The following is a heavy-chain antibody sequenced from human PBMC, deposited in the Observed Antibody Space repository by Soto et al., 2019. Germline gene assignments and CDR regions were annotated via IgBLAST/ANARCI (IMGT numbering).Heavy chain of an antibody. J-gene: IGHJ4*02. V-gene: IGHV4-39*07. CDR1: GCSISSSSYY. CDR2: IYYSGST. D-gene: IGHD6-6*01. Sequence: PSETLSLTCTVSGCSISSSSYYWSWIRQPPGKGLEWIGCIYYSGSTNYNPPLKSRVTISVDTSKNQFSLKLTSVTAADTAVYYCAAPPRYWGQGTLVTVSS. CDR3: AAPPRY.